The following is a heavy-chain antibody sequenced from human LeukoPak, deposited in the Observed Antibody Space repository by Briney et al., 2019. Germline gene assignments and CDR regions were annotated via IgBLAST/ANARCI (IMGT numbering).Heavy chain of an antibody. D-gene: IGHD6-13*01. Sequence: SETLSLTCTVSGGSTSSFYWSWIRQPPGKGLEWIGYIYYSGSTKYNPSLKSRVTLSLDTSKNQFSLRLSSVTAADTAVYYCARVTGYVMEDYFDYWGQGTLVTVSS. CDR3: ARVTGYVMEDYFDY. CDR2: IYYSGST. V-gene: IGHV4-59*01. J-gene: IGHJ4*02. CDR1: GGSTSSFY.